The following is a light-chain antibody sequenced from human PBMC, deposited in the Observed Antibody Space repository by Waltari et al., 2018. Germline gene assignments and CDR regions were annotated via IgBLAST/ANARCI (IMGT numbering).Light chain of an antibody. Sequence: QSALTQPASVSGTPGPSITISCTGTPSDVGTYDLVSWYQQHPGKAPRLLVCEVIKRPSGVASRFSGSKSGNTASLTISGLQAEDEADYYCCSYAGLGTYVFGSGTKVTVL. CDR3: CSYAGLGTYV. CDR2: EVI. J-gene: IGLJ1*01. CDR1: PSDVGTYDL. V-gene: IGLV2-23*02.